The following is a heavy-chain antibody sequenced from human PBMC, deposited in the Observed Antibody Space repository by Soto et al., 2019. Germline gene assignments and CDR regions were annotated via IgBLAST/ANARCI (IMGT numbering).Heavy chain of an antibody. J-gene: IGHJ3*02. CDR1: GFTFDDYG. D-gene: IGHD2-21*01. CDR2: TRNKANSYTT. Sequence: GGSLRLSCAASGFTFDDYGMSWVRQAPGKGLEWVGRTRNKANSYTTEYAASVKGRFTISRDDSKNSLYLQMNSLKTEDTAVYYCARGHGVIADRAFDIWGQGTMVTVSS. V-gene: IGHV3-72*01. CDR3: ARGHGVIADRAFDI.